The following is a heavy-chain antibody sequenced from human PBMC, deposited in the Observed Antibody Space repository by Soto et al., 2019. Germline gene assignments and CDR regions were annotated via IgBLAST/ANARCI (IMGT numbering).Heavy chain of an antibody. V-gene: IGHV3-21*01. D-gene: IGHD1-1*01. Sequence: EVQLVESGGGLVKPGGSLRLSCAASGFTFNTYAMNWVRQAPGKGLEWVSSISSGRDYIHYADSVRGRFSISRDNAKISQFLKMNSLSAEATAVHYCKSSYNWYEAWGHGTLVTVSP. J-gene: IGHJ5*01. CDR1: GFTFNTYA. CDR2: ISSGRDYI. CDR3: KSSYNWYEA.